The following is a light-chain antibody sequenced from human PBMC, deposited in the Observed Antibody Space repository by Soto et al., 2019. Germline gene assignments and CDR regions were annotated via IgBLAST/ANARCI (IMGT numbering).Light chain of an antibody. Sequence: EIVMTQSPATLSMSPGERATLSCRASQSISSNLAWYQQKPGQAPRLLIYGASTRATGIPVRFSGSGSGTDFTLTISSLQSEDFAIYYCQQYNNWPPLYTFGQGTKLENK. CDR3: QQYNNWPPLYT. CDR2: GAS. CDR1: QSISSN. J-gene: IGKJ2*01. V-gene: IGKV3-15*01.